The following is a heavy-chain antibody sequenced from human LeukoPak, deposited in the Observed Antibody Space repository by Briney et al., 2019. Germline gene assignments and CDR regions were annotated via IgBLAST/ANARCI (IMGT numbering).Heavy chain of an antibody. Sequence: ASVKVSCKTSGYNFTSYYINWVRQATGQGPEWMGWMNPSSGNTGYAQNFQGRLDLTRNIALTTAYMELSSLTSEETATYYCVRAAQEGRDSLTGAQTGIWFDPWRQGTLVTVSS. CDR2: MNPSSGNT. CDR3: VRAAQEGRDSLTGAQTGIWFDP. J-gene: IGHJ5*02. D-gene: IGHD3-9*01. V-gene: IGHV1-8*01. CDR1: GYNFTSYY.